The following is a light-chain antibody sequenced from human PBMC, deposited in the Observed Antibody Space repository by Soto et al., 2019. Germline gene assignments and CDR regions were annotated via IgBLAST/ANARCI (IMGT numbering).Light chain of an antibody. CDR2: AAS. CDR3: QQSYSSPPT. J-gene: IGKJ1*01. CDR1: QSISNH. V-gene: IGKV1-39*01. Sequence: DIKITQSPSSLSASVEDRVIIPCRASQSISNHLNWYQQKPGKAPKLLIFAASSLQSGVPSRFSGSRSGPDFTLTISSLQPEDFATYYCQQSYSSPPTFGQGTMVDIK.